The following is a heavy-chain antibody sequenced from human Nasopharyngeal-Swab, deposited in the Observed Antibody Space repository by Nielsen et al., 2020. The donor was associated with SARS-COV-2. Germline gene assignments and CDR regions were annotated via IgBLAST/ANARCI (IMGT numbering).Heavy chain of an antibody. CDR1: GFTFSSYA. D-gene: IGHD3-3*01. CDR2: ISSNGGST. Sequence: GEALKISCSASGFTFSSYAMHWARQAPGKGLEYVSAISSNGGSTYYADSVKGRFTISRDNSKNTLYLQMSSLRAEDTAVYYCVRLYDFWSGEPSWGQGTLVTVSS. J-gene: IGHJ5*02. CDR3: VRLYDFWSGEPS. V-gene: IGHV3-64D*08.